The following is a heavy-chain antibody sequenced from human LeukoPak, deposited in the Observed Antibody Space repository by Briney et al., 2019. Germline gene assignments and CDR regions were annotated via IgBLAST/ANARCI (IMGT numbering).Heavy chain of an antibody. CDR1: GFTFSSYS. CDR3: ARGRMGYSYGAYGMDV. J-gene: IGHJ6*02. Sequence: GGSLRLSCAASGFTFSSYSMNWVRQAPGKGLEWVSSISSSSSYIYYADSVKGRFTISRDNAKNSLYLQMNSLRAEDTAVYYCARGRMGYSYGAYGMDVWGQGTTVTVSS. CDR2: ISSSSSYI. V-gene: IGHV3-21*01. D-gene: IGHD5-18*01.